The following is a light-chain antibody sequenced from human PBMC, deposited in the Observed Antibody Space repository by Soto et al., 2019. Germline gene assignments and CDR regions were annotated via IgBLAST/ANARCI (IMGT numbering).Light chain of an antibody. CDR2: GAS. J-gene: IGKJ1*01. CDR3: QQYGSSPTWT. CDR1: QSVSSNF. Sequence: EIVLTQSPGTLSLSLGERATLSCRASQSVSSNFLAWYQQKPGQAPRLLIYGASSRATGIPDRFSGSGSGTDFTLTISRLEPEDFAVYYCQQYGSSPTWTFGQGTKVDIK. V-gene: IGKV3-20*01.